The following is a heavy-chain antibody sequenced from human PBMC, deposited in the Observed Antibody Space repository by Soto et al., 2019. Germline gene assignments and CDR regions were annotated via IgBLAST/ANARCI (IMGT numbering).Heavy chain of an antibody. D-gene: IGHD3-22*01. Sequence: VQLVESGGGLVQPGGPLRLSCAVYGFIFFNYDMTWVRQAPGKGPEWVATINGRGDGAFYADSVKGRFTISRDNSRDTLYLQMNDLRAEDTAIYYCANRNYYHNSGQTYPYFDYWGQGALVIVS. J-gene: IGHJ4*02. V-gene: IGHV3-23*04. CDR3: ANRNYYHNSGQTYPYFDY. CDR1: GFIFFNYD. CDR2: INGRGDGA.